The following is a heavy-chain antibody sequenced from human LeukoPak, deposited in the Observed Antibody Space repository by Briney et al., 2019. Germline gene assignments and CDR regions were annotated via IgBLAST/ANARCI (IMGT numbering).Heavy chain of an antibody. D-gene: IGHD1-26*01. CDR3: ARLVGDRGSYYRGY. CDR2: ISSSSSYI. V-gene: IGHV3-21*01. CDR1: GLTSSSYS. Sequence: GSLRLSCAASGLTSSSYSMNWVRQAPGKGLEWVSSISSSSSYIYYADSVKGRFTISRDNAKNSLYLQMNSLRAEDTAVYYCARLVGDRGSYYRGYWGQGTLVTVSS. J-gene: IGHJ4*02.